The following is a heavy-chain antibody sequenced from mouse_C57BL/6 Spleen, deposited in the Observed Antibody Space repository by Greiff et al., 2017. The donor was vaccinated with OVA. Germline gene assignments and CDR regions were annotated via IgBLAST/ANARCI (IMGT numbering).Heavy chain of an antibody. D-gene: IGHD2-4*01. Sequence: EVQLVESGPELVKPGASVKIPCKASGYTFTDYNMDWVKQSHGKSLEWIGDINPNNGGTIYNQKFKGKATLTVDKSSSTAYMELRSLTSEDTAVYYCARSYYDYDVRYAMDYWGQGTSVTVSS. CDR2: INPNNGGT. V-gene: IGHV1-18*01. J-gene: IGHJ4*01. CDR3: ARSYYDYDVRYAMDY. CDR1: GYTFTDYN.